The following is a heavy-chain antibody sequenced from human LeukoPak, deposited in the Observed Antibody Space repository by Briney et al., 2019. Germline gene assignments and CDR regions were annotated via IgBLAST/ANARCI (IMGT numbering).Heavy chain of an antibody. Sequence: SETLSLTCGAYGGSFSGFYWSWIRQPPGKGLEWIGRIYTSGSTNYNPSLKSRVTISVDTSKNQFSLKLSSVTAADTAVYYCASHYYDSSGIRVDYWGQGTLVTVSS. D-gene: IGHD3-22*01. CDR1: GGSFSGFY. CDR2: IYTSGST. J-gene: IGHJ4*02. V-gene: IGHV4-59*10. CDR3: ASHYYDSSGIRVDY.